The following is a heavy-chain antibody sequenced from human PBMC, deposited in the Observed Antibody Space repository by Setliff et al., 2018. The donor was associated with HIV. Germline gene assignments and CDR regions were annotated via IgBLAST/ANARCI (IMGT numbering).Heavy chain of an antibody. CDR2: MNRDGREK. CDR3: ARPNYYDSSGSFDY. Sequence: GSLRLSCAASGFTFSRYAMTWVRQAPGRGLEYVAGMNRDGREKLYADSVKGRFSISRDNAKNSLYLQMNSLRAEDTAVYYCARPNYYDSSGSFDYWGQGTLVTVSS. D-gene: IGHD3-22*01. J-gene: IGHJ4*02. V-gene: IGHV3-7*02. CDR1: GFTFSRYA.